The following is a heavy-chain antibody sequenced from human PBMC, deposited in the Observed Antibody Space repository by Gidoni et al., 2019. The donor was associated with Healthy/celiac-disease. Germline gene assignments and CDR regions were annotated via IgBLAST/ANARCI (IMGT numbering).Heavy chain of an antibody. CDR2: INAGNGNT. CDR1: GYTFTSYA. J-gene: IGHJ4*02. CDR3: ARVEEMATRAFDY. D-gene: IGHD5-12*01. V-gene: IGHV1-3*01. Sequence: QVQLVQSGAEVKKPGASVKASCKDSGYTFTSYAMHWVRQAPGQRLEWMGWINAGNGNTKYSQKFQGRVTITRDTSASTAYMELSSLRSEDTAVYYCARVEEMATRAFDYWGQGTLVTVSS.